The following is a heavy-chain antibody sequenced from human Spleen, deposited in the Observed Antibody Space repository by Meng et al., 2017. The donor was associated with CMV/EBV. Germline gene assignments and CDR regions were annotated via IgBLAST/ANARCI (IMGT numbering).Heavy chain of an antibody. D-gene: IGHD5-18*01. CDR1: GFTFSSYW. CDR2: IKQDGSEK. J-gene: IGHJ4*02. Sequence: ETLSLTCAASGFTFSSYWMSWVRQAPGKGLEWVANIKQDGSEKYYVDSVKGRFTISRDNAKNSLYLQMNSLRAEDTAVYYCARAWGTAMAFGYFDYWGQGTLVTVSS. CDR3: ARAWGTAMAFGYFDY. V-gene: IGHV3-7*01.